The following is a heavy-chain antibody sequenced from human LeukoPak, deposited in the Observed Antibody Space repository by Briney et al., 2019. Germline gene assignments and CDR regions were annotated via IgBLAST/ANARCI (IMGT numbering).Heavy chain of an antibody. D-gene: IGHD3-10*01. CDR1: GFTLTTYQ. V-gene: IGHV3-48*03. J-gene: IGHJ4*02. Sequence: GGSLRLSCAASGFTLTTYQMNWVRQAPGKGLEWVSYISTTGATIYYADSVKGRFTISRDNAKNSLYLQMNSLRAVDTAVYYCAGFNYYGSRAFDYWGQGTLVTVSS. CDR2: ISTTGATI. CDR3: AGFNYYGSRAFDY.